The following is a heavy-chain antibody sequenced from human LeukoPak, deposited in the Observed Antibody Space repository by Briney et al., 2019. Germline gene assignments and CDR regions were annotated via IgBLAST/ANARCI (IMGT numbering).Heavy chain of an antibody. CDR2: ISAYNGNT. J-gene: IGHJ2*01. CDR3: ARDLKPPTLWVNCGGDCYPRYFDL. D-gene: IGHD2-21*02. CDR1: GYTFTSYG. V-gene: IGHV1-18*01. Sequence: GASVKVSCKASGYTFTSYGISWVRQAPGQGLEWMGWISAYNGNTNYAQKLQGRVTMTTDTSTSAAYMELRSLRSDDTAVYYCARDLKPPTLWVNCGGDCYPRYFDLWGRGTLVTVSS.